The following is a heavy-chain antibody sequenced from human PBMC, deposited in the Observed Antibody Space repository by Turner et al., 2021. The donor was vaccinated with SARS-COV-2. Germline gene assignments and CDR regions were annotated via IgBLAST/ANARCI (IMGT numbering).Heavy chain of an antibody. CDR3: ARWHVGDYDGFDN. CDR2: IDSDGTTA. J-gene: IGHJ4*02. V-gene: IGHV3-74*01. Sequence: EVQLVEYGGGLGQPGGSLRLSCAASGFRFSSYFMHWVRQAPGEGRVWVSRIDSDGTTATYEDSVKGRFTISRDNAMNTVSLQMNSLRAEDTGVYFCARWHVGDYDGFDNWGPGAMVTVSS. CDR1: GFRFSSYF. D-gene: IGHD4-17*01.